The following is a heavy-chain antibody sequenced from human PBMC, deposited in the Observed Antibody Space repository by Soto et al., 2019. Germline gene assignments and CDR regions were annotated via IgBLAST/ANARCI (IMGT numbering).Heavy chain of an antibody. CDR3: ARATSFSGHHGY. J-gene: IGHJ4*02. CDR1: GGSFSSGGYY. V-gene: IGHV4-31*03. D-gene: IGHD2-8*02. Sequence: QLQLQESGPGLVKPSQTLSLACTVSGGSFSSGGYYWSWIRQLPGKGLEWIGYIYYSGSTYYNPSLNSRFTISLDTSKNQFSLKLSCVTAANTAVYDGARATSFSGHHGYWGQGTLVTVSS. CDR2: IYYSGST.